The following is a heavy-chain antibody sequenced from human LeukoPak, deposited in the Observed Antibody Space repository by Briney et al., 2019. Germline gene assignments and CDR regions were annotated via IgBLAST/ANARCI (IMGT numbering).Heavy chain of an antibody. CDR2: IYSGGSK. J-gene: IGHJ3*02. CDR3: ARYCSTTSCESPDAFDI. V-gene: IGHV3-53*01. Sequence: PGGSLRLSCTASGFTFSSYGLNWVRQAPGKGLEWVSVIYSGGSKYYADSVKGRFTISRDNPKNIVYLQMNSLRAEDTAVYYCARYCSTTSCESPDAFDIWGHGTMVTVSS. D-gene: IGHD2-2*01. CDR1: GFTFSSYG.